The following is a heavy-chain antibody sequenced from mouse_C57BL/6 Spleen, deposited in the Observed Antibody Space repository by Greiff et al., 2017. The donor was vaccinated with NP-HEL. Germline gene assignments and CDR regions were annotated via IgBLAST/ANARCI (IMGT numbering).Heavy chain of an antibody. D-gene: IGHD1-1*01. J-gene: IGHJ1*03. CDR2: IDPEDGET. CDR1: GFNIKDYY. CDR3: AWITTVVARYFDV. Sequence: VQLKESGAELVKPGASVKLSCTASGFNIKDYYMHWVKQRTEQGLEWIGRIDPEDGETKYVPKFQGKATITADTSSNTAYLQLSSLTSEDTAVYYCAWITTVVARYFDVWGTGTTVTVSS. V-gene: IGHV14-2*01.